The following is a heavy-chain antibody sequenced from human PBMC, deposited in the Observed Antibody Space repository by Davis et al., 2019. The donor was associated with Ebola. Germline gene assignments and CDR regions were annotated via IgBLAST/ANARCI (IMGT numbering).Heavy chain of an antibody. CDR3: AKVQWSAPYFYYGMDV. CDR2: MSPDASSR. CDR1: GVPLRNYW. V-gene: IGHV3-74*01. Sequence: PGGSLRLSCSVSGVPLRNYWLHWVRQAPGKGLEWVARMSPDASSRSYADTVKGRFTISRDNAKNMGYLQMNSLRTEDTAFYYCAKVQWSAPYFYYGMDVWGQGTTVTVSS. J-gene: IGHJ6*02. D-gene: IGHD2-8*01.